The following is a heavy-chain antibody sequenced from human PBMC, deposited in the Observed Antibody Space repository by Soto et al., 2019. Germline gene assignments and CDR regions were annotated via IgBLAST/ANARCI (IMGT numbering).Heavy chain of an antibody. J-gene: IGHJ5*02. V-gene: IGHV1-3*01. Sequence: ASVKVSCKASGYTFTSYAMHWVRQAPGQRLEWMGWINAGNGNTKYSQKFQGRVTITRDTSASTAYMELSSLRSEDTAVYYCARALYYDFWSGSWFDPWGQGTLVTAPQ. CDR1: GYTFTSYA. D-gene: IGHD3-3*01. CDR3: ARALYYDFWSGSWFDP. CDR2: INAGNGNT.